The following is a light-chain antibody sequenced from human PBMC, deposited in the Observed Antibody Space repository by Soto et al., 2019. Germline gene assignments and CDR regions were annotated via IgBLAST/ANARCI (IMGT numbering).Light chain of an antibody. CDR3: QQFGNSPQIT. V-gene: IGKV3-20*01. CDR2: GAS. J-gene: IGKJ5*01. Sequence: EIVLTQSPGTLSLPPGERATLSCRASQSVSSSYLAWYQHKPGQAPRLLIYGASSRATGIPDRFSGSGSGTDFTLTISRLEPDDFAVYYCQQFGNSPQITFGQGTRLEIK. CDR1: QSVSSSY.